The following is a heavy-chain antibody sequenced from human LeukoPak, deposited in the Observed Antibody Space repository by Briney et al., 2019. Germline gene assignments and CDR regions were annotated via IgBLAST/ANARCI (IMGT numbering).Heavy chain of an antibody. D-gene: IGHD6-19*01. Sequence: GGSLILSCTASGFTFGDYAMSWVRQAPGKGLEWVDFIRRKAYGGTTEYAASVKGRFTISRDDSKSIAYLQMNSLKTEDTAVYYCTREVRAVAGTLLFDYWGQGTLVTVSS. J-gene: IGHJ4*02. CDR2: IRRKAYGGTT. CDR3: TREVRAVAGTLLFDY. CDR1: GFTFGDYA. V-gene: IGHV3-49*04.